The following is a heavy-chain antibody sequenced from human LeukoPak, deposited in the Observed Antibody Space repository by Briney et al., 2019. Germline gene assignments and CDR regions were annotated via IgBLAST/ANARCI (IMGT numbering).Heavy chain of an antibody. CDR3: AKEGIAYFYYYYYMDV. Sequence: GGTLRLSCAASGFTFSIYGMSWVRQAPGRGLEWVSAMSGSGGSTYYADSVKGRFTISRDNSKNTLYLQMNSLRAEDTAVYYCAKEGIAYFYYYYYMDVWGKGTTVTISS. CDR1: GFTFSIYG. D-gene: IGHD6-13*01. CDR2: MSGSGGST. J-gene: IGHJ6*03. V-gene: IGHV3-23*01.